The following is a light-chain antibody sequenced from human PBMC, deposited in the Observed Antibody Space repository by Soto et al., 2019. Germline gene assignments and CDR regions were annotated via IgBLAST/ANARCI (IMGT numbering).Light chain of an antibody. CDR3: GAYTSNSAHV. V-gene: IGLV2-14*01. CDR1: ISDVAFYNH. J-gene: IGLJ1*01. CDR2: EVN. Sequence: QSVLTQPASVSGSPGQSITISCTGTISDVAFYNHVSWYQQHPGKAPKLLIYEVNNRHSGVSHRFSCSTSGNTASLTISRLQAEDEADYYCGAYTSNSAHVFATGTKVTV.